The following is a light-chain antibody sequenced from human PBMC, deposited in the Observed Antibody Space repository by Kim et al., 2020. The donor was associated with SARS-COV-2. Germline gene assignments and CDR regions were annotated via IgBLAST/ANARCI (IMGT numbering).Light chain of an antibody. CDR2: DAS. J-gene: IGKJ1*01. V-gene: IGKV1-5*01. CDR1: QSINRW. CDR3: QQYYSRWT. Sequence: SALLGDRVTITCRASQSINRWLGWYQKKQGNAPKLLISDASNLESGVPSRFSGTGSGTEFTLTISSLQPEDLATYYCQQYYSRWTFGQGTKVDIK.